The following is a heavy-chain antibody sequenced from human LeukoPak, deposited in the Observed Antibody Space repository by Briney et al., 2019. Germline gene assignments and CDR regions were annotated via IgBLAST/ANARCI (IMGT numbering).Heavy chain of an antibody. CDR3: TRQYGYFDF. D-gene: IGHD4-17*01. CDR2: TYYRSKWLY. Sequence: SQTLSLICAISGDSVSSNTAGWNWVRQSPSRGLEWLGRTYYRSKWLYDYAVSVKGRITISPDTSKNQFSLQLKSVTPEDTAVYYCTRQYGYFDFWGQGTLVTVSS. CDR1: GDSVSSNTAG. J-gene: IGHJ4*02. V-gene: IGHV6-1*01.